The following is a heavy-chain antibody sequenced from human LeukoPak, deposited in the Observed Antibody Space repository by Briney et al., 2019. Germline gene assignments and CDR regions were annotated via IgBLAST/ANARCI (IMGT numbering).Heavy chain of an antibody. CDR3: ARAGRSPQVIALGELLRYYYYYYYMDV. CDR2: IYYSGST. Sequence: SQTLSLTCTVSGGSITSGIYYWIWIRQPPGKGLEWSGYIYYSGSTNYNPSLKSRVTISVDTSKNQFSLKLSSVAAADTAVYYCARAGRSPQVIALGELLRYYYYYYYMDVWGKGTTVTISS. J-gene: IGHJ6*03. CDR1: GGSITSGIYY. D-gene: IGHD3-10*01. V-gene: IGHV4-61*01.